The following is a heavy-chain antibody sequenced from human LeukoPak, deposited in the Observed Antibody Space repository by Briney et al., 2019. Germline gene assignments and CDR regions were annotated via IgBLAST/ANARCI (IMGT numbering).Heavy chain of an antibody. V-gene: IGHV3-33*01. J-gene: IGHJ4*02. CDR3: ARGGQNDYVWGSYRLFDY. CDR1: GFTFSSYG. CDR2: IWYDGSNK. D-gene: IGHD3-16*02. Sequence: GGSLRLSCAASGFTFSSYGMHWVRQAPGKGLEWVAVIWYDGSNKYYADSVKGRFTISRDNSKNTLYLQMNSLRAEDTAVYYCARGGQNDYVWGSYRLFDYWGQGTLVTVSS.